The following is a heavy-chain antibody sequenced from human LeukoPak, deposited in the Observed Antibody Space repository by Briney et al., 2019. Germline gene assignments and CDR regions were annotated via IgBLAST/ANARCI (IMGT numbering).Heavy chain of an antibody. CDR3: AKSPVGDYYYDSSGYYPNWFDP. CDR2: IKQDGSEK. D-gene: IGHD3-22*01. J-gene: IGHJ5*02. CDR1: GFTFSSYW. Sequence: GGSLRLSCAASGFTFSSYWMSWVRQAPGKGLEWVANIKQDGSEKYYVDSVKGRFTISRDNAKNSLYLQMNSLRAEDTAVYYCAKSPVGDYYYDSSGYYPNWFDPWGQGTLVTVSS. V-gene: IGHV3-7*01.